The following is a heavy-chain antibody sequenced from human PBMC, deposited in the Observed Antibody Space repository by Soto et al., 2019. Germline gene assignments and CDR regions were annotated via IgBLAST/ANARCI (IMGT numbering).Heavy chain of an antibody. V-gene: IGHV3-33*08. D-gene: IGHD3-16*01. CDR3: ARGGARNWFDP. CDR1: GFTFSSYA. Sequence: QEQLVESGGGVVQPGRSLRLSCAASGFTFSSYAMHWVRQAPGKGLEWVAVIWYDGSNKYYADSVKGRFTISRDNSKNTLYLQMNSLRAEDTAVYYCARGGARNWFDPWGQGTLVTVSS. CDR2: IWYDGSNK. J-gene: IGHJ5*02.